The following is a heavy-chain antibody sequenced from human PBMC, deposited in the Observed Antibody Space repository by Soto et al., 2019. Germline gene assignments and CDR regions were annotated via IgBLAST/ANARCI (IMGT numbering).Heavy chain of an antibody. CDR3: AKDRPYGSGTYSDSCLDY. D-gene: IGHD3-10*01. CDR2: ISGSGDNT. Sequence: EVHLLDSGGGLVQPGGSLRLSCAASGFTFSNYVMSWVRQTPGNGLECVSSISGSGDNTYYADSVKGRFTISRDQSKETLYLKVTSLRAEDTAIYNCAKDRPYGSGTYSDSCLDYWGQGTLVTVSS. CDR1: GFTFSNYV. J-gene: IGHJ4*02. V-gene: IGHV3-23*01.